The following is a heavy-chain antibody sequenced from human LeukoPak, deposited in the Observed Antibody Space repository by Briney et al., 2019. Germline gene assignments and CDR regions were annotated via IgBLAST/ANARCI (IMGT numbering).Heavy chain of an antibody. V-gene: IGHV4-39*07. CDR3: ARVPPVYHSGNYYKGTHFDS. CDR2: IYYSGNT. Sequence: SETLSLTCTISGDSITSNNYYWGWARQPPGKGLEWIGNIYYSGNTYYNPSLRSRVTISVDTFNNHFSLRLSSVTAADTAFYYCARVPPVYHSGNYYKGTHFDSWGHGTLVTVSP. CDR1: GDSITSNNYY. J-gene: IGHJ4*01. D-gene: IGHD3-10*01.